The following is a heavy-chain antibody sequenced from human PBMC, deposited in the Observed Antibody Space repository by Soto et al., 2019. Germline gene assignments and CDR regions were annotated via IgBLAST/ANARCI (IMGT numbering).Heavy chain of an antibody. CDR2: IYYSGST. CDR3: ARAASYCSSTSCYDIRHYYYYYMDV. J-gene: IGHJ6*03. D-gene: IGHD2-2*01. CDR1: GGSISSGGYY. Sequence: SETLSLTCTVSGGSISSGGYYWSWIRQHPGKGLEWIGYIYYSGSTYYNPSLKSRVTISVDTSKNQFSLKLSSVTAADTAVYYCARAASYCSSTSCYDIRHYYYYYMDVWGKGTTVTVSS. V-gene: IGHV4-31*03.